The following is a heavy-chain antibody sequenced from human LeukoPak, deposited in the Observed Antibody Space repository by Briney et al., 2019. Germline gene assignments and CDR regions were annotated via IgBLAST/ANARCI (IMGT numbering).Heavy chain of an antibody. CDR3: GRDSLGGDY. D-gene: IGHD3-16*01. V-gene: IGHV3-33*08. J-gene: IGHJ4*02. CDR1: GFSFSTFG. Sequence: PGRSLRLSCAACGFSFSTFGMHWARRAPSKGLEWVAVRWNDGSKKFYAESVKGRFTISRDNSQNTLYLQVNRLRAEDTAVYYCGRDSLGGDYWGQGTLVTVSS. CDR2: RWNDGSKK.